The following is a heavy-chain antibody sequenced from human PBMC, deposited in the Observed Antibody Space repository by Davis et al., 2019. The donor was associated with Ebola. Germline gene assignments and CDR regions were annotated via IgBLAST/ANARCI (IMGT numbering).Heavy chain of an antibody. J-gene: IGHJ6*02. CDR1: GGSISSSSYY. CDR3: ARAVWGKGYYYGMDV. Sequence: LETLSLTCTVSGGSISSSSYYWGWIRQPPGKGLEWIGSIYYSGSTYYNPSLKSRVTISVDTSKNQFSLKLSSVTAADTAVYYCARAVWGKGYYYGMDVWGQGTTVTVSS. D-gene: IGHD1-26*01. V-gene: IGHV4-39*01. CDR2: IYYSGST.